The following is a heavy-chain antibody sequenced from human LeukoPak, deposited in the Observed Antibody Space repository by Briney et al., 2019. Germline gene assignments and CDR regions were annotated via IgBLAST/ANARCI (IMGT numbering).Heavy chain of an antibody. CDR1: GYTFSSYA. CDR2: INGGNGNT. CDR3: ASLGGPTLASLLRFDP. J-gene: IGHJ5*02. Sequence: ASVKVSCKASGYTFSSYAMHWVRQAPGQRLEWMGWINGGNGNTKYSQKFQGRVTITRDTSASTAYMELSSLRSEDTAVYYCASLGGPTLASLLRFDPWGQGTLVTVSS. V-gene: IGHV1-3*01. D-gene: IGHD2-15*01.